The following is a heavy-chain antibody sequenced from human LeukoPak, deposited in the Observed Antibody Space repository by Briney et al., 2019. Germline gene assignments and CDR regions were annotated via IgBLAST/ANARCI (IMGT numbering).Heavy chain of an antibody. CDR2: IYYSGST. D-gene: IGHD3-10*01. CDR1: GGSTSSSSYY. J-gene: IGHJ4*02. CDR3: ARAFYYDSGSYYPPEY. Sequence: PSETLSLTCTVSGGSTSSSSYYWGWIRQPPGKGLEWIGSIYYSGSTYYNPSLKSRVTISVDTSKNQFSLKLSSVTAADTAVYFCARAFYYDSGSYYPPEYWGQGTLVTVSS. V-gene: IGHV4-39*07.